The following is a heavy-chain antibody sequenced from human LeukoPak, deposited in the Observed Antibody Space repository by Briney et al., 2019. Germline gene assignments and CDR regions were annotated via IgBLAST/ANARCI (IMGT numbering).Heavy chain of an antibody. J-gene: IGHJ4*02. CDR3: AKVALGYCSGSSCYYFDY. CDR1: GXTFSGYA. Sequence: PGGSLRLSCEASGXTFSGYAMSWVRQAPGKGLEWVSSINAFGARTYYADSVKGRFTISRDNSKNTLYLQMNSLRAEDTALYYCAKVALGYCSGSSCYYFDYGGQGTLVTVSS. D-gene: IGHD2-15*01. V-gene: IGHV3-23*01. CDR2: INAFGART.